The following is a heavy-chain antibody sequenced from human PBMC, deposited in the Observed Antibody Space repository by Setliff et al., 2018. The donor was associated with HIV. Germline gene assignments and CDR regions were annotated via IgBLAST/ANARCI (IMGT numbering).Heavy chain of an antibody. D-gene: IGHD3-22*01. J-gene: IGHJ4*02. CDR1: GYSFTNYW. CDR3: ARLSGLYYYDSSGYYYVHYFDY. Sequence: PGESLKISCKGSGYSFTNYWIGWVRQMPGKGLEWMGIIYPGDSDTRYSPSFQGQVTISADKSISTAYLQWSSLKASDTAMYYRARLSGLYYYDSSGYYYVHYFDYWGQGTLVTSPQ. V-gene: IGHV5-51*01. CDR2: IYPGDSDT.